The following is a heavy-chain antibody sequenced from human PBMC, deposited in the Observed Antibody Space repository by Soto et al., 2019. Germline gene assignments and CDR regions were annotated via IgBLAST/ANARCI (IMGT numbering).Heavy chain of an antibody. CDR2: ISSSGSTI. J-gene: IGHJ6*03. V-gene: IGHV3-11*01. CDR1: GFTFSDYY. Sequence: GGSLRLSCAASGFTFSDYYMSWIRQAPGKGLEWVSYISSSGSTIYYADSVKGRFTISRDNAKNSLYLQMNSLRAEDTAVYYCARDFRIAAAGPSYYYYYYMDVWGKGTTVTVSS. D-gene: IGHD6-13*01. CDR3: ARDFRIAAAGPSYYYYYYMDV.